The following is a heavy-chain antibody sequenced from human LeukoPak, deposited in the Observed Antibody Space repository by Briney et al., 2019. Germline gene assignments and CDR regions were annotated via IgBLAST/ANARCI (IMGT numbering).Heavy chain of an antibody. D-gene: IGHD1-26*01. CDR1: GGTFSSYA. CDR3: ARGARVSGSPLVNYFDY. CDR2: INPIFGIA. V-gene: IGHV1-69*04. J-gene: IGHJ4*02. Sequence: SVKVSCKASGGTFSSYAISWVRQAPGQGLEWMGRINPIFGIANYAQKFQGRVTITADKSTSTAYMELSSLRSEDTAVYYCARGARVSGSPLVNYFDYWGQGTLVTVSS.